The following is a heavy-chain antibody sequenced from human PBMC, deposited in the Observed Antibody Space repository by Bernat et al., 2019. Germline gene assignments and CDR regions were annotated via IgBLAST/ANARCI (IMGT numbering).Heavy chain of an antibody. CDR2: ISYDGSNK. CDR3: AKDLRVTFGGADY. J-gene: IGHJ4*02. Sequence: QVQLVESGGGVVQPGRSLRLSCAASGFTFSSYGMHRVRQAPGKGLEWVAVISYDGSNKYYADSVKGRFTISRDNSKNTLYLQMNSLRAEDTAVYYCAKDLRVTFGGADYWGQGTLVTVSS. V-gene: IGHV3-30*18. D-gene: IGHD3-16*01. CDR1: GFTFSSYG.